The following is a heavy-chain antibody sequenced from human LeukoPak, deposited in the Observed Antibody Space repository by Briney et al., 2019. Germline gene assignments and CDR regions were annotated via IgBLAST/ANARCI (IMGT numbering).Heavy chain of an antibody. Sequence: GGSLRLSCAASGFTFSSYGMHWVRQAPGKGLEWVAFIRYDGSNKYYADSVKGRFTISRDNSKNTLYLQMNSLRAEDTAVYYCATRWRFLEWIWPPPLYYYMDVWGKGTTVTVSS. CDR1: GFTFSSYG. D-gene: IGHD3-3*01. CDR3: ATRWRFLEWIWPPPLYYYMDV. V-gene: IGHV3-30*02. CDR2: IRYDGSNK. J-gene: IGHJ6*03.